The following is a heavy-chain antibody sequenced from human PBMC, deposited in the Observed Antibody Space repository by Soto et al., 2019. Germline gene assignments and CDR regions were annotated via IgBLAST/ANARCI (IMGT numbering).Heavy chain of an antibody. D-gene: IGHD3-10*01. CDR2: INHSGSA. CDR1: GGSFSGYY. V-gene: IGHV4-34*01. CDR3: ARGRGSMIRGIMNWFDP. Sequence: PSETLSLTCAMYGGSFSGYYWNWIRQPPGKGLEWIGEINHSGSANYNSSLKSRVAMSVDTSKNQISLKLSSLTAADTAVYYCARGRGSMIRGIMNWFDPWGQGTLVTVSS. J-gene: IGHJ5*02.